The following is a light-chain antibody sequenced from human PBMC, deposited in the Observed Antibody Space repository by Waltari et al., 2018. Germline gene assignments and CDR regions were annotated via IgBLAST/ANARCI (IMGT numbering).Light chain of an antibody. J-gene: IGKJ1*01. Sequence: EIVFTQSPGTLSLSPGARATLSYRASQSVRSFYLAWYQQKPGQAPRLLIYGASSRATGIPDRFSGSGSGTDFTLTISRLEPEDFAVYYCQQYGSSLWTFGQGTKVDIK. CDR3: QQYGSSLWT. CDR2: GAS. CDR1: QSVRSFY. V-gene: IGKV3-20*01.